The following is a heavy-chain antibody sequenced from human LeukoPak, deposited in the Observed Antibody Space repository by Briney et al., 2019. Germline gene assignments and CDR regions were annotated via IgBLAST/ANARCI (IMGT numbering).Heavy chain of an antibody. Sequence: GASVTVSCTASGYTFTEYYIHWVRQAPGQGLEWMGGIIPTFGTANYAQTLQGRVTITADESTSTAYMELSSLRSEDTAVYFCASAPRYSSSWPNNWFDPWGQGTLVTVSS. CDR1: GYTFTEYY. V-gene: IGHV1-69*13. D-gene: IGHD6-13*01. CDR2: IIPTFGTA. J-gene: IGHJ5*02. CDR3: ASAPRYSSSWPNNWFDP.